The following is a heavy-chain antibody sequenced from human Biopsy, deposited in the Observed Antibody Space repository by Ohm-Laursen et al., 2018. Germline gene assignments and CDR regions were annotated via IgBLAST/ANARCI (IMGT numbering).Heavy chain of an antibody. CDR3: ARDYGGGSLFDP. V-gene: IGHV4-31*03. D-gene: IGHD2-21*01. J-gene: IGHJ5*02. CDR1: GDSISGGGYY. CDR2: IHYMGST. Sequence: TLSLTCTVSGDSISGGGYYWSWIRQHPGKGLEWIGYIHYMGSTNYNPSLKSRVTISVVTSKNQFSLRLTSVTAADTAVYYCARDYGGGSLFDPWGQGTLVTVSS.